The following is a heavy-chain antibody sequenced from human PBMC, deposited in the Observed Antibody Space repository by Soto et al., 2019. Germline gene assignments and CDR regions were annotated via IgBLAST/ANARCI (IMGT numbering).Heavy chain of an antibody. D-gene: IGHD4-4*01. V-gene: IGHV3-30-3*01. CDR2: ISYDGSNK. J-gene: IGHJ4*01. CDR1: GFTFSSYA. Sequence: QVQLVESGGGVVQPGRSLRLSCAASGFTFSSYAMHWVRQAPGKGLEWVAVISYDGSNKYYADSVKGRFTISRDNSKNTVYLEMNRLGAEDQAGYYWARDSGNYEGQFDYWGQGTLVTVSS. CDR3: ARDSGNYEGQFDY.